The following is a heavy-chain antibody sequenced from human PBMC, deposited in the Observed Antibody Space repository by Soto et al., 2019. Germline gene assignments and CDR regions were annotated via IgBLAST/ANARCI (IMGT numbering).Heavy chain of an antibody. D-gene: IGHD3-16*01. Sequence: QTGGSLRLSCVASGFTFSTYAMSWVRQAPGKGLEWVSAISGSGGGTYYADSVKGRFTISRDNSKNTLYLQMNSLRAEDTALYYCAKDHWGSYSGQGTLVTVSS. J-gene: IGHJ4*02. CDR2: ISGSGGGT. V-gene: IGHV3-23*01. CDR3: AKDHWGSY. CDR1: GFTFSTYA.